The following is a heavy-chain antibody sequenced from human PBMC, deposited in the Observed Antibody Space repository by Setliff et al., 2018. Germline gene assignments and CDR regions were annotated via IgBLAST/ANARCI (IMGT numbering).Heavy chain of an antibody. CDR3: ARALDDYSNYEGWFDP. D-gene: IGHD4-4*01. CDR1: GGSFSGYY. V-gene: IGHV4-34*01. J-gene: IGHJ5*02. Sequence: SETLSLTCAVYGGSFSGYYWSWIRQPPGKGLEWIGEINHSGSTNYNPSLKSRVTISVDTSKNQFSLKLSSVTAADTAVYYCARALDDYSNYEGWFDPWGQGTLVTVSS. CDR2: INHSGST.